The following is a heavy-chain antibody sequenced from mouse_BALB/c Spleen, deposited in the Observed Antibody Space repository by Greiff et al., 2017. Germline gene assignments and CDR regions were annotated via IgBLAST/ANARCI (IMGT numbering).Heavy chain of an antibody. CDR2: ISSGSSTI. J-gene: IGHJ2*01. CDR3: ATGRDY. V-gene: IGHV5-17*02. D-gene: IGHD4-1*01. Sequence: DVKVEESGGGLVQPGGSRKLSCAASGFTFSSFGMHWVRQAPEKGLEWVAYISSGSSTIYYADTVKGRFTISRDNPKNTLFLQMTSLRSEDTAMYYCATGRDYWGQGTTLTVSS. CDR1: GFTFSSFG.